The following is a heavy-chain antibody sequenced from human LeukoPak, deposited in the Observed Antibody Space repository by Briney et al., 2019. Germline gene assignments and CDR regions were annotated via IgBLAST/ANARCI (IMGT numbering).Heavy chain of an antibody. CDR1: GGSFSGYY. V-gene: IGHV4-34*01. Sequence: SETLSLTCAVYGGSFSGYYWSWIRQPPGKGLEWIGEINHSGSTNYNPSLKSRVTISVDTSKNQFSLKLSSVTAADTAVYYCARGRSDVRITMIVVAPMGYSWFDPWGQGTLVTVSS. CDR2: INHSGST. CDR3: ARGRSDVRITMIVVAPMGYSWFDP. D-gene: IGHD3-22*01. J-gene: IGHJ5*02.